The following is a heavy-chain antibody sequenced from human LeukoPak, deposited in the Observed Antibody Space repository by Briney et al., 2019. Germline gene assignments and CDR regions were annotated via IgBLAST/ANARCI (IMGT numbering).Heavy chain of an antibody. CDR3: AKTRDHISSITMIVVATGYYFDY. D-gene: IGHD3-22*01. Sequence: GGSLRLSCAASGFTFSSYAMSWVRQAPGKGLEWVSAISGSGGSTYYADSVKGRFTISRDNSKNTLYLQMNSLRAEDTAVYYCAKTRDHISSITMIVVATGYYFDYWGQGTLVTVSS. J-gene: IGHJ4*02. CDR1: GFTFSSYA. CDR2: ISGSGGST. V-gene: IGHV3-23*01.